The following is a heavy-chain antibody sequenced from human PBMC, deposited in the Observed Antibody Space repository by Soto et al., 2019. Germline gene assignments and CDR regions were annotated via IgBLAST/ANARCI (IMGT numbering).Heavy chain of an antibody. CDR3: ARGLILWFGELSRRGGYYYYMDV. V-gene: IGHV4-34*01. Sequence: SETLSLACAVYGGSFSGYQWSWIRQTPGKGLEWIGEINDSGNINYNPSLKSRVTILLDTPKKQISLKLSSVTAADSAVYYCARGLILWFGELSRRGGYYYYMDVWGKVTTVT. J-gene: IGHJ6*03. CDR1: GGSFSGYQ. D-gene: IGHD3-10*01. CDR2: INDSGNI.